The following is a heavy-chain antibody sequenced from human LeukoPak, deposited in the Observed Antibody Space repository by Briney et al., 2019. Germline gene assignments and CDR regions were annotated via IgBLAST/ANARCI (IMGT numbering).Heavy chain of an antibody. J-gene: IGHJ4*02. Sequence: VAAVKVSCKASGYTFTSHGIHWGRQATGQRLEGRGEMNPNTGKTDFAKKFQRRVTITMNTSINTVYMELSRVRPEDTAVHCCARKLGAPHFFDFWGQGTLVPVSS. CDR2: MNPNTGKT. V-gene: IGHV1-8*01. CDR1: GYTFTSHG. CDR3: ARKLGAPHFFDF. D-gene: IGHD1-26*01.